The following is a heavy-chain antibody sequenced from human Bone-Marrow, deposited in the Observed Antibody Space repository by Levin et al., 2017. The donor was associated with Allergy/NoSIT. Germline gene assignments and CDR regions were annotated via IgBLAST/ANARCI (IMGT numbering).Heavy chain of an antibody. Sequence: GESLKISCAASGFTFSSYGMHWVRQAPGKGLEWVAVIWYDGSNKYYADSVKGRFTISRDNSKNTLYLRMNSLRAEDTAVYYCVAGIAAAGDYWGQGTLVTVSS. V-gene: IGHV3-33*01. CDR3: VAGIAAAGDY. J-gene: IGHJ4*02. CDR2: IWYDGSNK. D-gene: IGHD6-13*01. CDR1: GFTFSSYG.